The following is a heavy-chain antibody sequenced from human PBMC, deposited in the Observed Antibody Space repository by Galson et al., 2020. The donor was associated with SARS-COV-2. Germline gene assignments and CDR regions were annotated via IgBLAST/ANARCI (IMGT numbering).Heavy chain of an antibody. V-gene: IGHV4-31*03. CDR2: LYYSGST. J-gene: IGHJ5*02. Sequence: SETLSLTCPVSGGSISSGGYYWSWICQHPGKGLEWIGYLYYSGSTYYNPSLKSRVTISVDTSKNQFSLNLSSVTAADTAEYYCARGRGTTVTRGFDPWGQGTLVTVSS. CDR3: ARGRGTTVTRGFDP. D-gene: IGHD4-17*01. CDR1: GGSISSGGYY.